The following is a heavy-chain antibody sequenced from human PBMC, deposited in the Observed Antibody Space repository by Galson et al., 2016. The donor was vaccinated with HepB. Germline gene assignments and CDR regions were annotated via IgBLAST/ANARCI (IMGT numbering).Heavy chain of an antibody. CDR3: ATSPSRGY. V-gene: IGHV3-66*01. Sequence: SLRLSCAASGFTFSHYAMSWVRQAPGKGLEWVSVIYSGGNTFYADSVKGRFTISRDTSKNTLYLQMNSLRAEDTAVYYCATSPSRGYWGQGTLVTVSS. D-gene: IGHD2-2*01. J-gene: IGHJ4*02. CDR1: GFTFSHYA. CDR2: IYSGGNT.